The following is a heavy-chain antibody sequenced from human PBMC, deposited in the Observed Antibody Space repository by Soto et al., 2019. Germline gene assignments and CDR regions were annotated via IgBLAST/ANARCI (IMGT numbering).Heavy chain of an antibody. D-gene: IGHD5-12*01. CDR2: IIPIFGTA. CDR1: GGTFSSYA. V-gene: IGHV1-69*06. CDR3: ARGGIGGYIKRSFDY. J-gene: IGHJ4*02. Sequence: VKVSCKASGGTFSSYAISWVRQAPGQGLEWMGGIIPIFGTANYAQKFQGRVTITADKSTGTAYMELSSLRSEDTAVYYCARGGIGGYIKRSFDYWGQGTLVTVSS.